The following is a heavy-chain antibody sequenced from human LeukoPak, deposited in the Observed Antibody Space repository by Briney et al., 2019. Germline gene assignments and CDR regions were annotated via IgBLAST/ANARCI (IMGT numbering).Heavy chain of an antibody. J-gene: IGHJ4*02. CDR1: GFTFSSYS. V-gene: IGHV3-21*05. D-gene: IGHD3-10*01. CDR3: AKRGPGSPQSGKYYFDY. Sequence: PGGSLRLSCAASGFTFSSYSMNWVRQAPGKGLEWVSYISSSSSYIYYADSVKGRFTISRDNSKNTLYLQMNSLRAEDTAVYYCAKRGPGSPQSGKYYFDYWGQGTLVTVSS. CDR2: ISSSSSYI.